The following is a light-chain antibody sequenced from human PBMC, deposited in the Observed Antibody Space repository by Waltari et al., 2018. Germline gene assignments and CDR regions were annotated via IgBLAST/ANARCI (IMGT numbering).Light chain of an antibody. CDR2: EDS. Sequence: QSALTQPASVSGSPGQSITISCTGTSSDVGRYDLVSWYQQHPDKAPKLLVFEDSKWASGVSNRFSGSNSGNTASLTISGLQAEDEADYYCCSYADSRTWVFGGGTKLTVL. CDR3: CSYADSRTWV. CDR1: SSDVGRYDL. V-gene: IGLV2-23*01. J-gene: IGLJ3*02.